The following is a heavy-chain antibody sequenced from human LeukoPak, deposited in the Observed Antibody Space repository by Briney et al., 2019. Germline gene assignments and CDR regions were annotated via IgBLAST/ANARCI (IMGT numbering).Heavy chain of an antibody. CDR3: AKDLSWWAAADY. CDR1: GFTLTGNA. CDR2: VGGDDRT. V-gene: IGHV3-23*01. D-gene: IGHD2-15*01. Sequence: GRSLRLSCAASGFTLTGNAMSWVRQVPGRGLEWVSGVGGDDRTHYADSVRGRFTISRDNSMNTVSLDMNRLRVEDTAVYYCAKDLSWWAAADYWGQGALVTVAS. J-gene: IGHJ4*02.